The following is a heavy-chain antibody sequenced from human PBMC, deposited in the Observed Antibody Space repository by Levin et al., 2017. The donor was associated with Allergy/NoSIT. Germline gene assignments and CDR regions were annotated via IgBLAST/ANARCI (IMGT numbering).Heavy chain of an antibody. CDR3: PRRTGNYYGRRGYALCDA. CDR1: GFSLSSSGMG. J-gene: IGHJ5*02. V-gene: IGHV2-5*02. Sequence: SGPTLVKPTQTLTLTCTFSGFSLSSSGMGVGWIRQPPGKALEWLALIYWDDAQRYTPSLETRLTITKDTSKNQVVLRMTNMDPVDTATDYCPRRTGNYYGRRGYALCDAWGQGTLVTVSS. D-gene: IGHD3-22*01. CDR2: IYWDDAQ.